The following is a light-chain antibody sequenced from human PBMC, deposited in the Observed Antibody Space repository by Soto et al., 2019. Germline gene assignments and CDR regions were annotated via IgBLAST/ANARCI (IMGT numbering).Light chain of an antibody. CDR1: SSDVGGYNY. CDR3: CSYAGSYTHVV. V-gene: IGLV2-11*01. Sequence: QSALTQPRSVSGSPGQSVTISCTGTSSDVGGYNYVSWYQQHPGKAPKLMIYDVSKRPSGVPDRFSGSKSGNTASLTISWRQAGDEADYYCCSYAGSYTHVVFGGGTKVTVL. CDR2: DVS. J-gene: IGLJ2*01.